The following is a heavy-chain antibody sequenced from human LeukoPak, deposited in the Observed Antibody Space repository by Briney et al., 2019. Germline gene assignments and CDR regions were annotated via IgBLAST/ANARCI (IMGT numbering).Heavy chain of an antibody. Sequence: PGGSLRLSCAASGFTFSSYAMSWVRQAPGKGLEWVSVISPSNYFTYYADSVKGRFTISRDNSKNTLYLQMSSLTAEDTAIYYCVKGGGSSAFDYWGQGTLVTVSS. CDR2: ISPSNYFT. CDR3: VKGGGSSAFDY. V-gene: IGHV3-23*01. D-gene: IGHD1-26*01. J-gene: IGHJ4*02. CDR1: GFTFSSYA.